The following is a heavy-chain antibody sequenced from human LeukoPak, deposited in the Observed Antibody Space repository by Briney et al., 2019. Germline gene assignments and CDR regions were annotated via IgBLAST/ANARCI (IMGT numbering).Heavy chain of an antibody. CDR3: ARDRLGDWDYVSYFDY. D-gene: IGHD1-7*01. Sequence: ASVKVSCKASGYTFTGYYMHWVRQAPGQGLEWMGWINPNSGGTNYAQKFQGRVTMTRDTSISTAYMELSRLRSDDTAVYYCARDRLGDWDYVSYFDYWGQGTLVTVSS. J-gene: IGHJ4*02. CDR1: GYTFTGYY. CDR2: INPNSGGT. V-gene: IGHV1-2*02.